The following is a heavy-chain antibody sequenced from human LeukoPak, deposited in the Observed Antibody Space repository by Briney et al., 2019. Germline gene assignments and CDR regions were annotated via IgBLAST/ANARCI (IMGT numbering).Heavy chain of an antibody. J-gene: IGHJ6*03. V-gene: IGHV3-21*04. CDR2: ISSSSSYI. CDR1: GFTFSSYS. Sequence: AGGSLRLSCAASGFTFSSYSMNWIRQAPGKGLGWVSSISSSSSYIYYADSVKGRFTISRDNAKNSLYLQMNSLRAEDMALYYCAKGGGGRLIYYYYMDVWGKGTTVTVSS. D-gene: IGHD3-16*01. CDR3: AKGGGGRLIYYYYMDV.